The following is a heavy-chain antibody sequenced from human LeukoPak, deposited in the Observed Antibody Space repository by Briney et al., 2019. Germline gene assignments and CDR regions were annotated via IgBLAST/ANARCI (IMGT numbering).Heavy chain of an antibody. D-gene: IGHD3-3*01. Sequence: ASVKVSCKASGYTFTSYYMHWVRQAPGQGLEWMGIINPSGGSTSYAQKFQGRVTMTRDTSTSTVYMELSSLRSEDTAVYYCARDYVLFGVVPRQYYYYGMDVWGQGTTVTVSS. CDR2: INPSGGST. CDR1: GYTFTSYY. J-gene: IGHJ6*02. CDR3: ARDYVLFGVVPRQYYYYGMDV. V-gene: IGHV1-46*01.